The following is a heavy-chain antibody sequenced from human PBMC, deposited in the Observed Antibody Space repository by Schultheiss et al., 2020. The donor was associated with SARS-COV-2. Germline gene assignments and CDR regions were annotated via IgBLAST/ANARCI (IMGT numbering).Heavy chain of an antibody. V-gene: IGHV5-51*01. D-gene: IGHD2-2*01. CDR1: GYSFTSYW. CDR3: ARQYWGSSTPYGMDV. Sequence: GESLKISCKGSGYSFTSYWIGWVRQMPGKGLEWMGIIYPGDFDTRYSPSFQGQVTISADKSISTAYLQWSSLKASDTAMYYCARQYWGSSTPYGMDVWGQGTTVTVSS. CDR2: IYPGDFDT. J-gene: IGHJ6*02.